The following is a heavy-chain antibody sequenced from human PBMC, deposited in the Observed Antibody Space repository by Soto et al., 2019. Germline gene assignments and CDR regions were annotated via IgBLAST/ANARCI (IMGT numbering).Heavy chain of an antibody. CDR2: INEDGTET. D-gene: IGHD3-10*01. J-gene: IGHJ6*02. CDR3: ARCITMVRGEVARGPKYYYYGLNV. V-gene: IGHV3-7*01. Sequence: GGSLRLSCVVSQFPFRRYWMGWVRQAPWKGLEWVANINEDGTETYYAESVRGRLTFSRDNAQNSLSLQMNSLRAEDTAVYYCARCITMVRGEVARGPKYYYYGLNVWGQGTTVTVSS. CDR1: QFPFRRYW.